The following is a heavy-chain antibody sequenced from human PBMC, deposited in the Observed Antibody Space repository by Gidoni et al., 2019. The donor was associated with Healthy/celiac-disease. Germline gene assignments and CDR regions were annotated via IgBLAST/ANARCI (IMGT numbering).Heavy chain of an antibody. CDR1: YG. V-gene: IGHV1-3*01. CDR3: ARLLVVGASVYFDL. J-gene: IGHJ2*01. Sequence: YGMHWVRQASGQRLEWMGWINAGNGNTKYSQKFQGRVTITRDTSASTAYMELSSLRSEDTAVYYCARLLVVGASVYFDLWGRGTLVTVSS. D-gene: IGHD1-26*01. CDR2: INAGNGNT.